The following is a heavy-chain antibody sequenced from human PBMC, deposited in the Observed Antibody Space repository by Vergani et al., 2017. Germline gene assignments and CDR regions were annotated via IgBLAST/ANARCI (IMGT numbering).Heavy chain of an antibody. Sequence: EVQLVESGGGLVKPGGSLRLSCAASGFTFSSYSMNWVRQAPGKGLELVSSISSSSSYIYYADSVKGRFTISRDNAKNSLYLQMNSLRAEDTAVYYCARDYDSSGYAVRMPGGYWGQGTLVTVSS. J-gene: IGHJ4*02. CDR3: ARDYDSSGYAVRMPGGY. CDR2: ISSSSSYI. D-gene: IGHD3-22*01. V-gene: IGHV3-21*01. CDR1: GFTFSSYS.